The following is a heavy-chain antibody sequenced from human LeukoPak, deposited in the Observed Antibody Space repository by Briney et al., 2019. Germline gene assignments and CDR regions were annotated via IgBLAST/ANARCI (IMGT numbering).Heavy chain of an antibody. CDR3: VRGAGATISYYHYYMDV. Sequence: ASVTVSCKASGYTFTSYDINWVRQATGQGLEWVGWMNPNSGNTGYAQKFQGRVTITRNTSISTAYMELSSLRSEDTAVYYCVRGAGATISYYHYYMDVWGKGTTATVSS. CDR1: GYTFTSYD. CDR2: MNPNSGNT. D-gene: IGHD1-26*01. J-gene: IGHJ6*03. V-gene: IGHV1-8*03.